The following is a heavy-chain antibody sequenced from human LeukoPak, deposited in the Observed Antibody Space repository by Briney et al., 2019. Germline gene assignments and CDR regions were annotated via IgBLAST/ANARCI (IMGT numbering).Heavy chain of an antibody. CDR3: ATGGNYYDSTSSGHFDY. CDR2: FDPEDGET. D-gene: IGHD3-22*01. J-gene: IGHJ4*02. V-gene: IGHV1-24*01. Sequence: GASVKVSCKVSGHTLTELSMHWVRQAPGKGLEWMGGFDPEDGETIYAQKFQGRVTMTKDTSTDTAYMELSSLRSEDTAVYYCATGGNYYDSTSSGHFDYWGQGTLVTVSS. CDR1: GHTLTELS.